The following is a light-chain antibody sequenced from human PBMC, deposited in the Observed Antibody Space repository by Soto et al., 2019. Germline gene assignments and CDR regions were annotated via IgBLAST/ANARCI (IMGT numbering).Light chain of an antibody. CDR1: SSDVGGYNY. J-gene: IGLJ1*01. CDR2: EVN. Sequence: QSALTQPPSASGSPGPSVTISCTGTSSDVGGYNYVSWYQQHPGKAPKLMIYEVNKRPSGVPDRFSGSKSGNTASLTVSGLQAEDEAYYYCSSYAGSNNFGVFGTGTKVTVL. V-gene: IGLV2-8*01. CDR3: SSYAGSNNFGV.